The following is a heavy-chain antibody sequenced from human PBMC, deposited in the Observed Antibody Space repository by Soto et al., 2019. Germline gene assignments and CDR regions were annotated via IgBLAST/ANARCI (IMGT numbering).Heavy chain of an antibody. J-gene: IGHJ6*02. Sequence: ASVKVSCKASGGTFSSYGISWVRQAPGQGLEWMGWISAYNGNTNYAQKLQGRVTMTTDTSTSTAYMELRSLRSDDTAVYYRARDRIAAAGTRSRNMDVWGQGTTVTVSS. V-gene: IGHV1-18*01. CDR1: GGTFSSYG. D-gene: IGHD6-13*01. CDR2: ISAYNGNT. CDR3: ARDRIAAAGTRSRNMDV.